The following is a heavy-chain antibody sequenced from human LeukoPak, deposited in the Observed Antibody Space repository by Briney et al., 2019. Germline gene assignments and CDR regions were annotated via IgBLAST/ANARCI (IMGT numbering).Heavy chain of an antibody. CDR1: GGSVISRSDH. J-gene: IGHJ5*02. CDR2: IYYSGST. Sequence: SETLSLTCTVSGGSVISRSDHWGWIRQPPGKGLEWIGSIYYSGSTYHNPSLKSRVTISVDTSKNQFSLKLSSVTAADPAVYYCARHNFQISITWNFDPWGQGTLVTVSS. V-gene: IGHV4-39*01. CDR3: ARHNFQISITWNFDP. D-gene: IGHD1-7*01.